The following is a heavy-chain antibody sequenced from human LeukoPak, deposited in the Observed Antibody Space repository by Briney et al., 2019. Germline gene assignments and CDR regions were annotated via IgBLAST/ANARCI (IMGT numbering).Heavy chain of an antibody. CDR3: ARVLARADFWSGYHYYFYYMDV. CDR1: GGSISSSSYH. D-gene: IGHD3-3*01. V-gene: IGHV4-39*07. Sequence: PTETLSLTCTVSGGSISSSSYHWGWIRQPPGKGLEWIGSIYYSGSTYYNPSLKSRVTISVDTSKNQFSLKLSSVTAADTAVYYCARVLARADFWSGYHYYFYYMDVWGKGTTVTVSS. J-gene: IGHJ6*03. CDR2: IYYSGST.